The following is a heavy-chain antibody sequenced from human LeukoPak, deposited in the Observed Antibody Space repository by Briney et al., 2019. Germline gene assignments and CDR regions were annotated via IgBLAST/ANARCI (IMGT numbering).Heavy chain of an antibody. Sequence: SETLSLTCAVYGGSFSGYYWSWIRQPPGKGLEWIGEINHSGSTNYNPSLKSRVTISVDTSKNQFSLQLNSVTPEDTAVYYCARAPKETGDFGPWGQGTLVTVSS. CDR2: INHSGST. V-gene: IGHV4-34*01. CDR1: GGSFSGYY. J-gene: IGHJ5*02. CDR3: ARAPKETGDFGP. D-gene: IGHD7-27*01.